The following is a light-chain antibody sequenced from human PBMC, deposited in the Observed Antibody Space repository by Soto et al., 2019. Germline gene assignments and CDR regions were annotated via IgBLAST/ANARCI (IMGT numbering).Light chain of an antibody. CDR3: QQYYSWPIT. Sequence: EIVMTQSPATLSVSPGDRATLSCRASQSVSSNLAWYQQKPGQAPRLLIYEASTMPIGIPARFSGSGSGTEFTLTISSLQSEDFAIYYCQQYYSWPITFGQGTRLEIK. CDR1: QSVSSN. CDR2: EAS. V-gene: IGKV3-15*01. J-gene: IGKJ5*01.